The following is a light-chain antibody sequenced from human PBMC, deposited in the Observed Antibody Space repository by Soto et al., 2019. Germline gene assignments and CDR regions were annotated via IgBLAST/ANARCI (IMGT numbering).Light chain of an antibody. Sequence: EIVLTQSPATLSLSPGERATLSCRASQSVSSYLAWYQQKPGQAPRLLIYGASNRATGIPARFSGSGSGTDFTLTISSLEPEDFAFYYCQQRSNWPLITFGQGTRLEIK. CDR1: QSVSSY. J-gene: IGKJ5*01. CDR3: QQRSNWPLIT. CDR2: GAS. V-gene: IGKV3-11*01.